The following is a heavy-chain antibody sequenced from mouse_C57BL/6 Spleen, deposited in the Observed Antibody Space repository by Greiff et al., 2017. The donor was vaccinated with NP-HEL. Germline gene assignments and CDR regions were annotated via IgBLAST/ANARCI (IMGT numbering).Heavy chain of an antibody. J-gene: IGHJ1*03. D-gene: IGHD1-1*01. V-gene: IGHV5-4*01. CDR3: ARDPHYYGSSYRGYFDV. CDR2: ISDGGSYT. CDR1: GFTFSSYA. Sequence: EVNLVESGGGLVKPGGSLKLSCAASGFTFSSYAMSWVRQTPEKRLEWVATISDGGSYTYYPDNVKGRFPISRDNAKNNLYLQMSDLKSEDTAMYYCARDPHYYGSSYRGYFDVWGTGTTVTVSS.